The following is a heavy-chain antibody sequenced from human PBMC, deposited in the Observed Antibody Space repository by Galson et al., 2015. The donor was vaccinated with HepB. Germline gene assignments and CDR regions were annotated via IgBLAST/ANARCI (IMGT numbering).Heavy chain of an antibody. D-gene: IGHD4-17*01. V-gene: IGHV3-21*01. Sequence: SLRLSCAASGFNFSAYNMTWVRQAPGKGLEWVSSINSNGGHSYYADSVSGRFTISRDNAKNSLYLQMNSLRAEDTAVYYCARRSLRDLDYWGQGTLVTVSS. CDR2: INSNGGHS. J-gene: IGHJ4*02. CDR1: GFNFSAYN. CDR3: ARRSLRDLDY.